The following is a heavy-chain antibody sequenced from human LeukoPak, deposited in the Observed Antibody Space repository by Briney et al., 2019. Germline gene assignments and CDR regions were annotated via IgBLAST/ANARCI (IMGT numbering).Heavy chain of an antibody. J-gene: IGHJ4*02. CDR2: INHSGST. V-gene: IGHV4-39*07. D-gene: IGHD6-25*01. CDR1: GGSISSSSYY. Sequence: PSETLSLTCTVSGGSISSSSYYWSWIRQPPGKGLEWIGEINHSGSTNYNPSLKSRVTISVDTSKNQFSLKLSSVTAADTAVYYCARGRKQRLRQYYFDYWGQGTLVTVSS. CDR3: ARGRKQRLRQYYFDY.